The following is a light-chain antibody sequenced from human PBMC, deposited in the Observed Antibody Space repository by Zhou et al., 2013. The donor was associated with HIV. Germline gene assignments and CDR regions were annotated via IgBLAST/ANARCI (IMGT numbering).Light chain of an antibody. Sequence: DIQMTQSPSTLSASVGDRVTITCRASQSISTWLAWYQQKPGKALELLIYKASSLESGVPSRFSGSGSGTEFTLTISSLQPDDFATYYCHHYYTQQYDDFSITFGQGTRLDIK. CDR3: HHYYTQQYDDFSIT. V-gene: IGKV1-5*03. CDR2: KAS. J-gene: IGKJ5*01. CDR1: QSISTW.